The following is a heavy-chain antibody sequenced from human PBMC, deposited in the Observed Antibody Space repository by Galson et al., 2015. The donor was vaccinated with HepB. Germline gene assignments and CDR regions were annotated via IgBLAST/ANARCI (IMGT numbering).Heavy chain of an antibody. CDR3: ARAGGGYCSSASCYTGGDAFDI. Sequence: SVKVSCKASGRTFETYAISWVRQAPGQGLEWMGGIMPIFRTPDYAQKFQGRVTMTRDTSTGTVYMELSILRSEDTAVYYCARAGGGYCSSASCYTGGDAFDIWGQGTMVTVSS. CDR2: IMPIFRTP. D-gene: IGHD2-2*02. V-gene: IGHV1-69*05. CDR1: GRTFETYA. J-gene: IGHJ3*02.